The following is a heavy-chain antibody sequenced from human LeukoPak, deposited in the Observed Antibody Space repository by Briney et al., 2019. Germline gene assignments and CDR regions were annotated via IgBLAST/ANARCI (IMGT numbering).Heavy chain of an antibody. J-gene: IGHJ4*02. CDR3: VRDGGVSGYDLPDY. V-gene: IGHV3-7*01. CDR1: GFTFSNYW. CDR2: INQDGSED. D-gene: IGHD5-12*01. Sequence: GGSLRLSCAASGFTFSNYWMTWVRQAPGKGLEWVAHINQDGSEDNYMASVKARFTISRANAKNSLSLQTNRLRADDPAVYYCVRDGGVSGYDLPDYWGQGTLVTVSS.